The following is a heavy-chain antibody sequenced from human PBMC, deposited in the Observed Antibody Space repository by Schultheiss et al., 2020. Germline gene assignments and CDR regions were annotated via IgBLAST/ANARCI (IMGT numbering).Heavy chain of an antibody. J-gene: IGHJ4*02. D-gene: IGHD2-15*01. V-gene: IGHV1-46*01. CDR2: IHPSGGSR. Sequence: ASVKVSCKASGYTFTNYYIHWVRQAPGQGLEWMGIIHPSGGSRTFAQKFQGRVTLTRDTSTSTVYMELSSLRSEDTAVYYCARVACSGENCYSANFFDYWGQGTLVTGSS. CDR3: ARVACSGENCYSANFFDY. CDR1: GYTFTNYY.